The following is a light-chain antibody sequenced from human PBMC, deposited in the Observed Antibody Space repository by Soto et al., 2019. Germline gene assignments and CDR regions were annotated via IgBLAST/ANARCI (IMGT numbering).Light chain of an antibody. V-gene: IGKV3-20*01. J-gene: IGKJ1*01. CDR3: QQYAGSPPWT. CDR2: GAS. CDR1: QSVSNNY. Sequence: EIVLTQSAGTLSLSAGERATLSCRASQSVSNNYLAWYQQKPGQAPRLLLYGASNRATGIPDRFSGSGSGTDFSLTISGLEPEDFAVYYCQQYAGSPPWTFGQGTKVDIK.